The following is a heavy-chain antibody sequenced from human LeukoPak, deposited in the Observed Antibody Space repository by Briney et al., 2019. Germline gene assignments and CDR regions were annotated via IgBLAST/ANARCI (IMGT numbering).Heavy chain of an antibody. D-gene: IGHD2-15*01. CDR1: GYTFTSYG. Sequence: GASVKVSCKASGYTFTSYGISWVRQAPGQGLEWMGWISAYNGNTNYAQKLQGRVTMTTGTSTSTAYMELRSLRSDDTAVYYCARGLGYCSGGSCYRAFSWFDPWGQGTLVTVSS. CDR3: ARGLGYCSGGSCYRAFSWFDP. V-gene: IGHV1-18*01. CDR2: ISAYNGNT. J-gene: IGHJ5*02.